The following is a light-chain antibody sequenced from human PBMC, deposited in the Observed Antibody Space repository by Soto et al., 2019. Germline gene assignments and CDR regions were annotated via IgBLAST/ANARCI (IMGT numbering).Light chain of an antibody. CDR2: EVS. J-gene: IGLJ1*01. V-gene: IGLV2-18*02. CDR3: SSYTSNSTWV. Sequence: QSALTQPPSVSGSPGQSVTISCTGTSSDVGSYNRVSWYQQPPGTAPKLMIYEVSNRPSGVPDRFSGSKSGNTASLAISGLQAEDEADYYCSSYTSNSTWVFGTGTKVTVL. CDR1: SSDVGSYNR.